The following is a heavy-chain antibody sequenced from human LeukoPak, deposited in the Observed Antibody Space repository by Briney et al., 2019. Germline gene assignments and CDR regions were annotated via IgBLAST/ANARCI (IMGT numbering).Heavy chain of an antibody. CDR2: IYYSGST. V-gene: IGHV4-61*05. CDR1: GGSISSSSYY. Sequence: SETLSLTCTVSGGSISSSSYYWGWIRQPPGKGLEWIGFIYYSGSTNYNPSLKSRVTISVDTSKNQFSLKLNSMTAADTAVYYCARGMRGSYSGQYYYYMDVWGKGTTVTVSS. J-gene: IGHJ6*03. D-gene: IGHD1-26*01. CDR3: ARGMRGSYSGQYYYYMDV.